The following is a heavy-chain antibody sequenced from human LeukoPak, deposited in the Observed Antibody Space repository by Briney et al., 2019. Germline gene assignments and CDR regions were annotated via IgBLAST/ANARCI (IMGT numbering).Heavy chain of an antibody. CDR3: ARARGWYCNSGSCYLDY. J-gene: IGHJ4*02. D-gene: IGHD2/OR15-2a*01. V-gene: IGHV4-31*03. CDR1: AGSISSGGYY. Sequence: SQTLSLTCTVSAGSISSGGYYWSWIRQHPGKGLEWIGYIYYSGSTYYNPPLKSRVTISIETSKNQFSLKLSSVTAADTAVYYCARARGWYCNSGSCYLDYWGQGTLATVSS. CDR2: IYYSGST.